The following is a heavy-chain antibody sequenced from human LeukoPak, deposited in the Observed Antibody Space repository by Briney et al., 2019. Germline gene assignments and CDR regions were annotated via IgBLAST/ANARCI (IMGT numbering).Heavy chain of an antibody. Sequence: GGSLRLSCAASGFTFSSYAMSWVRQAPGKGLEWVSAISRSADITYYADSVKGRFTISGDISKNTLFLQMNSLRAEDTAVYYCAKEEVPNDFWGQGTLVTVSS. J-gene: IGHJ4*02. V-gene: IGHV3-23*01. CDR3: AKEEVPNDF. CDR1: GFTFSSYA. CDR2: ISRSADIT. D-gene: IGHD1-1*01.